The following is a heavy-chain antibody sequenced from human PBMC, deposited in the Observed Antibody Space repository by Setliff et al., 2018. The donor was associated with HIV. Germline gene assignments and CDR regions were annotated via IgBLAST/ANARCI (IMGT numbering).Heavy chain of an antibody. V-gene: IGHV4-61*08. Sequence: SETLSLTCTVSGDSITNDDYYWGWIRQPPGKGLEWIGYIYENAYAHYTVSLRSRVTVSMDTSKNQFSLTLRSVTAADRAVYYCARAQMHRGVVSWSLYYFDYWGQGALVTVSS. CDR2: IYENAYA. CDR1: GDSITNDDYY. D-gene: IGHD3-10*01. J-gene: IGHJ4*02. CDR3: ARAQMHRGVVSWSLYYFDY.